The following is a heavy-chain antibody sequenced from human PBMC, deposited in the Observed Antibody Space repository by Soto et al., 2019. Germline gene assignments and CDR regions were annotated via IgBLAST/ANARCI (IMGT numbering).Heavy chain of an antibody. Sequence: GGSLRLSCAASGFTFSSYSINWVRQAPGKGLEWVSSISSSSDYIDSADSVKGRFTISRDNAKNPVFLQMNSLRAEDTAVYYCARAQGVYAIPPYYFGLDVWGQGTTVTVSS. CDR1: GFTFSSYS. V-gene: IGHV3-21*01. D-gene: IGHD2-8*01. CDR3: ARAQGVYAIPPYYFGLDV. J-gene: IGHJ6*02. CDR2: ISSSSDYI.